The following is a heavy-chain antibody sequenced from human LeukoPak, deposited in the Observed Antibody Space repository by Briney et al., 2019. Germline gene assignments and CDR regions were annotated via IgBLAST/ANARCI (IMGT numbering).Heavy chain of an antibody. J-gene: IGHJ1*01. CDR3: AKRDYYDSSGFSPLFQH. CDR2: ISGDAANT. V-gene: IGHV3-23*01. CDR1: GFTFTGYA. Sequence: GGSLRLSCAASGFTFTGYAMSWLRQTPGKGLEFVSAISGDAANTFYADSVKGRFTVSRDNSQNILYLQLSNLRAEDTAVYYCAKRDYYDSSGFSPLFQHWGPGTLVTVSS. D-gene: IGHD3-22*01.